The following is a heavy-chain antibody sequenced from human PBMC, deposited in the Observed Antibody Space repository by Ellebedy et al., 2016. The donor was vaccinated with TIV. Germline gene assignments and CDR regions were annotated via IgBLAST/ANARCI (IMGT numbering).Heavy chain of an antibody. J-gene: IGHJ4*02. Sequence: PGGSLRLSCAASGFPFSSYAMNWVRQAPGKGLEWVSGISGGAYSTTYADSVKGRFIISRENSNNTLYLQMNSLRAEDTAVYYCARVYSYGTHNFHFDYWGQGTLVIVSS. CDR3: ARVYSYGTHNFHFDY. CDR2: ISGGAYST. D-gene: IGHD5-18*01. CDR1: GFPFSSYA. V-gene: IGHV3-23*01.